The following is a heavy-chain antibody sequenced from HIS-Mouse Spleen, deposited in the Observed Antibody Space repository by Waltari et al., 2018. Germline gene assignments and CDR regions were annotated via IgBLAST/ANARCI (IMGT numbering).Heavy chain of an antibody. J-gene: IGHJ2*01. Sequence: QLQLQESGPGLVKPSETLSLTCTVSGGSISSSSYYWGWIRHPPGKGLEWIGSIYYSGCTDYNPSFKSRVTRSVDTSKNQFSLKLSSVTAADTAVYYCARESPYSSSWYDWYFDLWGRGTLVTVSS. CDR1: GGSISSSSYY. CDR2: IYYSGCT. CDR3: ARESPYSSSWYDWYFDL. V-gene: IGHV4-39*07. D-gene: IGHD6-13*01.